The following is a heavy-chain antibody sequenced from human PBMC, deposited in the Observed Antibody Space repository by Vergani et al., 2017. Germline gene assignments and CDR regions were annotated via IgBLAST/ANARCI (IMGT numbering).Heavy chain of an antibody. D-gene: IGHD4-23*01. Sequence: QVQLQESGPGLVKPSQTLSLTCTVSGGSISSGGYYWSCIRQHPGKGLEWIGYIYYSGSTYYNPSLKSRVTISVDTSKNQFSLKLSSVTAADTAVYYCARAGGYGGKGLNVVDLWGRGTLVTVSS. CDR1: GGSISSGGYY. CDR2: IYYSGST. CDR3: ARAGGYGGKGLNVVDL. J-gene: IGHJ2*01. V-gene: IGHV4-31*03.